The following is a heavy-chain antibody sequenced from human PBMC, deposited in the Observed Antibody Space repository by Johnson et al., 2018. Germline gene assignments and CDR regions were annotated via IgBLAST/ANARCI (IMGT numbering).Heavy chain of an antibody. CDR1: GYTFTSYA. D-gene: IGHD3-3*01. J-gene: IGHJ6*03. V-gene: IGHV1-3*01. CDR2: INAGNGNP. CDR3: ARGRFDFWSGYPSWYMDV. Sequence: QVQLQESGAEVKKPGASVKVSCKASGYTFTSYAMHWVRQAPGQRLEWMGWINAGNGNPKYSQKFQGRVTITRDTSASTAYMELSSLRSEDTAVDYCARGRFDFWSGYPSWYMDVWGKGTTVTVSS.